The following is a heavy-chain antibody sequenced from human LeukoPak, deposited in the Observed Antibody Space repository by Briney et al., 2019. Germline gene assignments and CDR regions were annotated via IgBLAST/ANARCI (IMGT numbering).Heavy chain of an antibody. CDR3: AKSPYYDSSGDAFEI. J-gene: IGHJ3*02. D-gene: IGHD3-22*01. CDR2: IGASGSST. Sequence: GGSLRLSCAASGFTFSSYAMDWVRQAPGQGLRWVAAIGASGSSTYYAASVEGRFTISRDNSKGTLYLQMDSLRADDTAVYFCAKSPYYDSSGDAFEIWGPGTLVAVSS. V-gene: IGHV3-23*01. CDR1: GFTFSSYA.